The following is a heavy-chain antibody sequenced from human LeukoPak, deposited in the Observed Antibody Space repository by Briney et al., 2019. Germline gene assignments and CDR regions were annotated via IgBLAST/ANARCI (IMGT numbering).Heavy chain of an antibody. CDR2: VSASGGST. CDR3: AKVASSGYYQPAPFEY. V-gene: IGHV3-23*01. Sequence: GGSLRLSCAASGFTFSSYAMNWVRQAPGKGLEWASSVSASGGSTYYADSVKGRFTISRDNSKNTLYLQMNSLRAEDTAVYYCAKVASSGYYQPAPFEYWGQGTLVTVSS. J-gene: IGHJ4*02. D-gene: IGHD3-22*01. CDR1: GFTFSSYA.